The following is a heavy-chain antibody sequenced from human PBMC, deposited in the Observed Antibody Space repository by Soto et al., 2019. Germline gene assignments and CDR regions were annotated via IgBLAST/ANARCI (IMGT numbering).Heavy chain of an antibody. D-gene: IGHD1-1*01. CDR2: VYHSEST. CDR3: ARTSTRGTRFDY. J-gene: IGHJ4*02. V-gene: IGHV4-4*02. Sequence: QVQLQESGPGLVKPSGTLSLTCAVSGGSISTSNWWSWVRQPPGKGLEWIGVVYHSESTNYNPSFKCRVAMSVDRSKSQFSLKLNSVTAADTALYYCARTSTRGTRFDYWVQGSLVTVSS. CDR1: GGSISTSNW.